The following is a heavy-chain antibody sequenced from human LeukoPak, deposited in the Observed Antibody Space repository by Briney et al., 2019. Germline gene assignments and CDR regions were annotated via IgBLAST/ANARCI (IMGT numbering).Heavy chain of an antibody. CDR2: INHSGST. CDR1: GGSLSGYY. Sequence: SETLSLTCAVYGGSLSGYYWSWIRQPPGKGLEWIGEINHSGSTNYNPSLKSRVTISVDTSKNQFSLKPSSVTAADTAVYYCAGPYGDYGGAAFDIWGQGTMVTVSS. J-gene: IGHJ3*02. D-gene: IGHD4-17*01. V-gene: IGHV4-34*01. CDR3: AGPYGDYGGAAFDI.